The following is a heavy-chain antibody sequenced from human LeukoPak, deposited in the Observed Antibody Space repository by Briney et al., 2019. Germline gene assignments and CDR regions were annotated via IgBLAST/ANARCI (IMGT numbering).Heavy chain of an antibody. J-gene: IGHJ6*03. CDR1: GYSFTRFG. Sequence: GASVKVSCKASGYSFTRFGLNCVRQAPGQGLEWLGWIHTHSGNPPYGQGFTGRFVFSMDTHVSTPYLHISSLKAEHTAVYFCATRYYMDVCGKESTVIVSS. CDR3: ATRYYMDV. V-gene: IGHV7-4-1*02. CDR2: IHTHSGNP.